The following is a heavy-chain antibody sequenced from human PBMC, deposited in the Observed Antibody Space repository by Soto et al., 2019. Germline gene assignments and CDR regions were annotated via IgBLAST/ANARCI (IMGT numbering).Heavy chain of an antibody. CDR2: IYYSGST. CDR1: GGSISSYY. J-gene: IGHJ4*02. V-gene: IGHV4-59*01. D-gene: IGHD3-3*01. CDR3: ARSLKDFWSGYHTLYYFDY. Sequence: SETLSLTCTVSGGSISSYYWSWIRQPPGKGLEWIGYIYYSGSTNYNPSLKSRVTISVDTSKNQFSLKLSSVTAADTAVYYCARSLKDFWSGYHTLYYFDYWGQGTLVTVSS.